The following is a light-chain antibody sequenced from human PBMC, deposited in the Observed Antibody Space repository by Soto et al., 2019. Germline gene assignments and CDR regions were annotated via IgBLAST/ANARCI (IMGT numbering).Light chain of an antibody. CDR1: QSLLHSNGYNY. CDR3: MQALQTPYT. CDR2: LGS. Sequence: DIVMTQSPLSLPVTPGEPASISCRSSQSLLHSNGYNYLDWYLQKPGQSPQLLIYLGSNRASGVPDRFSGSGSGIDFTLKISRVEAEDVGVYYCMQALQTPYTFGHGTKLEIK. J-gene: IGKJ2*01. V-gene: IGKV2-28*01.